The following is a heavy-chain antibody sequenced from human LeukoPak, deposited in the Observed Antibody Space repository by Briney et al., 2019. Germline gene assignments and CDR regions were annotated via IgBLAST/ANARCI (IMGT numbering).Heavy chain of an antibody. V-gene: IGHV5-10-1*01. D-gene: IGHD2-15*01. CDR2: INPSDSHT. CDR1: GYTFTNYW. J-gene: IGHJ6*04. Sequence: GESLQISCQGSGYTFTNYWISWVRQMPGKGLGWMGRINPSDSHTNYSPSFQGHVTISVDKSISTAYLQWSSLAASDTAIYYCARGGAGCSGGSCNQYYYFGMDVWGKGTTVTVFS. CDR3: ARGGAGCSGGSCNQYYYFGMDV.